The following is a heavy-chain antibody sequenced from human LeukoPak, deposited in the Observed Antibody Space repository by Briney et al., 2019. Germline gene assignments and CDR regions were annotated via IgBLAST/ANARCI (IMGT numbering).Heavy chain of an antibody. CDR3: ARGLPFGGSDY. J-gene: IGHJ4*02. CDR2: IKQDGSEK. V-gene: IGHV3-7*03. Sequence: GGSLRFSCAASGFTFSSYWMSWVRQAPGRGLVWVANIKQDGSEKYYVDSVEGVFTISRYNAKNSLYLQMNSLRIEDTAVYYCARGLPFGGSDYWGQGTLVTASS. CDR1: GFTFSSYW. D-gene: IGHD3-16*01.